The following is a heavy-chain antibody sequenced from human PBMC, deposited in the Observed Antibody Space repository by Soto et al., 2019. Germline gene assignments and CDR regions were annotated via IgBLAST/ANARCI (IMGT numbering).Heavy chain of an antibody. V-gene: IGHV1-46*01. CDR3: ARVYCSGGSCYWFDH. J-gene: IGHJ5*02. D-gene: IGHD2-15*01. CDR2: INPRGGST. CDR1: GYTFTSYY. Sequence: ASVKVSCKASGYTFTSYYMHWVRQAPGLGLEWMGIINPRGGSTSYAQKFQGRVTMTRDTSTSTVYMELSSLRSEDTAVYYCARVYCSGGSCYWFDHWGQGTLVTVSS.